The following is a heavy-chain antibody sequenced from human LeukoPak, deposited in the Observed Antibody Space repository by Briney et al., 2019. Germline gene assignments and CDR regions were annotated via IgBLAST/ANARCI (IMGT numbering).Heavy chain of an antibody. Sequence: GGSVKASCKASGYTFTGYYMQWVGQAPGQGREGRGWINPNSGGTNYAQKFQGRANMTRDTSISTAYMELSRLRPDDTAVYYCARGSSQDYYFDYWGQGTLVTVSS. CDR3: ARGSSQDYYFDY. V-gene: IGHV1-2*02. D-gene: IGHD6-13*01. J-gene: IGHJ4*02. CDR2: INPNSGGT. CDR1: GYTFTGYY.